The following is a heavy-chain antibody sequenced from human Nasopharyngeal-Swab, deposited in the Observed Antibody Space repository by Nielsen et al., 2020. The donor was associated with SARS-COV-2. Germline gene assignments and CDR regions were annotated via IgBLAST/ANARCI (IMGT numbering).Heavy chain of an antibody. V-gene: IGHV4-59*01. CDR3: ARVAGPDWYFDL. Sequence: ESLKISCTVSGGSISSYYWSWIRQPPGKGLEWIGYIYYSGSTNYNPSLKSRVTISVDTSKNQFSLKLSSVTAADTAVYYCARVAGPDWYFDLWGRGTLVTVSS. D-gene: IGHD6-19*01. CDR2: IYYSGST. J-gene: IGHJ2*01. CDR1: GGSISSYY.